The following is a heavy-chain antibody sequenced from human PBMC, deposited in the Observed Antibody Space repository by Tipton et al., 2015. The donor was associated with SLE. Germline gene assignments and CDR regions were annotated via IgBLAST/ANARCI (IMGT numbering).Heavy chain of an antibody. CDR2: INAGNGNT. CDR3: ANEYCSSTSCYRYFQH. V-gene: IGHV1-3*01. CDR1: GYTFTSYA. J-gene: IGHJ1*01. D-gene: IGHD2-2*02. Sequence: QSGAEVKKPGASVKVSCKASGYTFTSYAMHWVRQDPGQRLEWMGWINAGNGNTKYSQKFQGRVTITRDTSASTAYMELSSLRSEDTAEYYCANEYCSSTSCYRYFQHWGQGALVTVSS.